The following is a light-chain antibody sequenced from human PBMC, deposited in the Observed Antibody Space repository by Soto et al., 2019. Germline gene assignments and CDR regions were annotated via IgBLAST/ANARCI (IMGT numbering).Light chain of an antibody. CDR2: DAS. CDR1: QSIRTT. Sequence: EIVMTQSPGTLSVSPGERATLSCRASQSIRTTLAWYQLKPGQSPRLLIFDASTTATGIPARFSGTGSGTEFTLTISSLQSEDFAVYYCQQYDSRPHTFGQGTKGKSN. J-gene: IGKJ1*01. V-gene: IGKV3-15*01. CDR3: QQYDSRPHT.